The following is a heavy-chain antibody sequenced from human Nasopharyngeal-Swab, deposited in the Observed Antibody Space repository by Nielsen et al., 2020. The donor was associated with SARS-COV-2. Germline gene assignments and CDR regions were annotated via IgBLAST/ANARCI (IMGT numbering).Heavy chain of an antibody. CDR1: GGSIRSVGYY. Sequence: SCTVSGGSIRSVGYYWSWIRQHPGKGLEWIGYIYYSGSTYYSPSLKSRVTISVDTSKNQFSLRLSSVTAADTAVYYCASSSGNWAFDIWGQGTMVTVSS. CDR2: IYYSGST. CDR3: ASSSGNWAFDI. V-gene: IGHV4-31*02. D-gene: IGHD1-1*01. J-gene: IGHJ3*02.